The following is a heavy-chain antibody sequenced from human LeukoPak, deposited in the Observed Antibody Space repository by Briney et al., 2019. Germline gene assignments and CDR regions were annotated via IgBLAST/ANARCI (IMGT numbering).Heavy chain of an antibody. J-gene: IGHJ4*02. D-gene: IGHD6-13*01. V-gene: IGHV4-31*03. Sequence: SETLSLTCTVSGGSISSGGYYWSWIRQRPGKGLEWIGYIYYSGSTYYNPSLKSRVTISVDTSKNQFSLKLSSVTAADTAVYYCARMYSSSWYIWGQGTLVTVSS. CDR2: IYYSGST. CDR1: GGSISSGGYY. CDR3: ARMYSSSWYI.